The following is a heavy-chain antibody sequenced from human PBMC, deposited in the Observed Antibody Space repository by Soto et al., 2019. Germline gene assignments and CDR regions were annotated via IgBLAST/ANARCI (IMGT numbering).Heavy chain of an antibody. CDR2: INSDGSHT. J-gene: IGHJ6*02. CDR1: GLCFNIYW. CDR3: AGGMAGLDV. V-gene: IGHV3-74*01. Sequence: EVQLVESGGGVVQPGGSLRLSCAASGLCFNIYWMHWVRQVPGKGLVWLARINSDGSHTIYVDSVKGRFTISRDNAKNTVFLQMDSLRDEDTGVYYCAGGMAGLDVWGQGTTVTVSS.